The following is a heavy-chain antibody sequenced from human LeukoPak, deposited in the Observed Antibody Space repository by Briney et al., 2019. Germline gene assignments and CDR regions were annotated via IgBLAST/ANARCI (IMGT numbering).Heavy chain of an antibody. J-gene: IGHJ5*02. CDR1: GYTFADYY. V-gene: IGHV1-2*02. CDR3: ARAVAAIVNWFDP. CDR2: INPNSGDT. Sequence: ASVKVSCKASGYTFADYYMHWVRQAPGQGLEWMGWINPNSGDTNSAQKFQGRVTMTSDTSISTAYMELSRLRSDDTAVYYCARAVAAIVNWFDPWGQGTLVTVSS. D-gene: IGHD6-13*01.